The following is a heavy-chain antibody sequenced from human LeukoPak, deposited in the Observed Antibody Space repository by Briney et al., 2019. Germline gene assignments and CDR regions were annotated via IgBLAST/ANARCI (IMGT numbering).Heavy chain of an antibody. CDR2: IMGSGKTI. V-gene: IGHV3-48*01. CDR3: AGDWDVDTAMVTVDY. D-gene: IGHD5-18*01. Sequence: IMGSGKTIYYADSVKGRFPISRDNTKNSLYLQMNSLGAEDTAVYYCAGDWDVDTAMVTVDYWGQGTLVTVSS. J-gene: IGHJ4*02.